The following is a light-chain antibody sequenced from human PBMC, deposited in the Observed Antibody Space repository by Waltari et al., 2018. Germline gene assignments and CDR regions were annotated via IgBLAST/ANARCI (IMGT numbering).Light chain of an antibody. CDR3: QQYNRYPYT. CDR2: KAS. CDR1: QSTSSW. Sequence: DIQMTQSPTMLSASVGDRVSITCRASQSTSSWLAWYQQKPGKAPKVLIYKASSLESGGPSRFSGSGSGTEFTLTISSLQPDDSATYYCQQYNRYPYTFGQGTKLEIK. J-gene: IGKJ2*01. V-gene: IGKV1-5*03.